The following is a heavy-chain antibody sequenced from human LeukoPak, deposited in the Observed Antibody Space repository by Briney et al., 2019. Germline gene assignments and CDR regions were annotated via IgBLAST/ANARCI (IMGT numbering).Heavy chain of an antibody. D-gene: IGHD3-10*01. Sequence: KFQGRVTITRDTSASTAYMELSSLRSEDTAVYYCARDLPFTTMVLGVPWGQGTLVTVSS. J-gene: IGHJ4*02. CDR3: ARDLPFTTMVLGVP. V-gene: IGHV1-3*01.